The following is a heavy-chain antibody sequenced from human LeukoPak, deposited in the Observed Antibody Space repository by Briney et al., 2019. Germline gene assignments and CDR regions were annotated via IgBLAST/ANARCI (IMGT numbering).Heavy chain of an antibody. D-gene: IGHD6-19*01. CDR3: ARAMAGTLDY. J-gene: IGHJ4*02. V-gene: IGHV3-30-3*01. Sequence: AGGSVRLSCAASGFTFSSYAMHWVLQAPGKGLEWVAVISYDGSNKYYADSVKGRFTISRDNSKNTLYLQMNSLRAEDTAVYYCARAMAGTLDYWGQGTLVTVSS. CDR2: ISYDGSNK. CDR1: GFTFSSYA.